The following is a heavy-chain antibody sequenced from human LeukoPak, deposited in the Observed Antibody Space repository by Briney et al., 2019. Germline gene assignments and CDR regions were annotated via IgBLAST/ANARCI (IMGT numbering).Heavy chain of an antibody. D-gene: IGHD2-2*01. V-gene: IGHV1-18*01. CDR1: GYTFTSYG. CDR2: ISVYSGNT. CDR3: ARDPAYCSSTSCYFFMAPYYYYGMDV. Sequence: GASVKVSCKASGYTFTSYGISWVRQAPGQGLEWMGWISVYSGNTNYAQKLQDRVTMTTDTSTSTAFMELRSLRSDDTAVYYCARDPAYCSSTSCYFFMAPYYYYGMDVWGQGTTVTVSS. J-gene: IGHJ6*02.